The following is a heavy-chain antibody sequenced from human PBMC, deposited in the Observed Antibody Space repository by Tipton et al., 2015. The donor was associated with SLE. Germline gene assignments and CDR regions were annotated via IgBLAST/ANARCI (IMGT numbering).Heavy chain of an antibody. CDR2: IDDSGTT. V-gene: IGHV4-59*01. D-gene: IGHD6-19*01. J-gene: IGHJ4*02. CDR1: GAFSGYF. Sequence: GLVKPSETLSLTCTVSGAFSGYFWSWVRQPPGKGLEWIGYIDDSGTTNFNPFLKSRVIMSEDTSKNQFSLRLSSVTAADTAVYYCARDGAGAVSGNYFDYWGQGALVTVSS. CDR3: ARDGAGAVSGNYFDY.